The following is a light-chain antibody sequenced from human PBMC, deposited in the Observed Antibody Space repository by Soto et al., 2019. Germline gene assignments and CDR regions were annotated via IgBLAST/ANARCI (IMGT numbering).Light chain of an antibody. CDR2: NNN. Sequence: QSVLTQTPSASGTPGQRVTIYCSGGNSNIGSNTVIWYQHLPGTAPKLLIYNNNQRPSGVPDRFSGSKSGTSASLAISGLQSEDEADYYCAAWDDSLNGHAVFGGGTQLTVL. CDR1: NSNIGSNT. V-gene: IGLV1-44*01. J-gene: IGLJ7*01. CDR3: AAWDDSLNGHAV.